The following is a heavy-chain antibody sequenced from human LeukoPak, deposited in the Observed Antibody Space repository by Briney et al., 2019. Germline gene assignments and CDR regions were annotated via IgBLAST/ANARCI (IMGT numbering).Heavy chain of an antibody. CDR1: GGSISRGRYY. J-gene: IGHJ3*02. Sequence: SQTLSLTCTVSGGSISRGRYYWSWIRQPAGKGLEWIGRIYTSGSANYNPSLKSRVTISLDMSKNQFSLKLSSVTAADTAMYYCARGRDAYSPVTFDIWGLGTMVTVSS. D-gene: IGHD5-24*01. CDR2: IYTSGSA. V-gene: IGHV4-61*02. CDR3: ARGRDAYSPVTFDI.